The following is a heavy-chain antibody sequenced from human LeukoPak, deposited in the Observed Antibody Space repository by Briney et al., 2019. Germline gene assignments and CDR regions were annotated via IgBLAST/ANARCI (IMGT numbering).Heavy chain of an antibody. Sequence: GGSLRLSCAASGFTFSSFEMNWVRQAPGGGLEWISYISSTSDVTYYADSVKGRFTISRDNAQNSLYLQMNSLRVEDTALYYCVRDRRVEYTGDNCLDSWGQGTLITVSS. CDR1: GFTFSSFE. V-gene: IGHV3-48*03. D-gene: IGHD1-14*01. CDR2: ISSTSDVT. J-gene: IGHJ5*01. CDR3: VRDRRVEYTGDNCLDS.